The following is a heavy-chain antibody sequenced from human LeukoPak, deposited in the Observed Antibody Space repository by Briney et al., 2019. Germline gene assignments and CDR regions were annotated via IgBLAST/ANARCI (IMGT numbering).Heavy chain of an antibody. D-gene: IGHD5-18*01. CDR1: GFTFSSYA. CDR2: ISGSGGST. J-gene: IGHJ3*02. V-gene: IGHV3-23*01. CDR3: AKDQRGYSYGTNGDDAFDI. Sequence: GGSLRLSCAASGFTFSSYAMSWVRQAPGKGLEWVSAISGSGGSTYYADSVKGRFTISRDNSKNTLYLQMNSLRAEDTAVYYCAKDQRGYSYGTNGDDAFDIWGQGTMVTVSS.